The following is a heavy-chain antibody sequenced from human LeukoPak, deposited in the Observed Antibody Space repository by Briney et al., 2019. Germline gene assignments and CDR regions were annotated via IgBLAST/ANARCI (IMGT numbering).Heavy chain of an antibody. V-gene: IGHV7-4-1*02. D-gene: IGHD3-22*01. J-gene: IGHJ4*02. CDR1: GYTFTGYY. CDR3: ARGERSRGFPTTLFDY. Sequence: ASVKVSCKASGYTFTGYYMHWVRQAPGQGLEWMGWINTNTGNPTYAQGFTGRFVFSLDTSVSTAYLQISSLKAEDTAVYYCARGERSRGFPTTLFDYWGQGTLVTVSS. CDR2: INTNTGNP.